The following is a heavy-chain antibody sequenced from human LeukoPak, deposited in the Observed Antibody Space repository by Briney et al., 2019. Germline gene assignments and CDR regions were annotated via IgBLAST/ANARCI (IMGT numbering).Heavy chain of an antibody. CDR3: ARATDDEFYLYYGMDV. D-gene: IGHD3-16*01. CDR2: ISQSGST. V-gene: IGHV4-34*01. Sequence: TLSLTCAVYGGSFSGYYWNWIRQPPGRGLEWIGEISQSGSTNYNPSLKSRITMSVDTSKNQFSLQLRSMTAADTAVYFCARATDDEFYLYYGMDVWGQGTTVTVSS. J-gene: IGHJ6*02. CDR1: GGSFSGYY.